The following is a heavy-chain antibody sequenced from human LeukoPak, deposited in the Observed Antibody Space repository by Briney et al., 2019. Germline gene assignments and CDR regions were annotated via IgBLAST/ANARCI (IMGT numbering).Heavy chain of an antibody. J-gene: IGHJ4*02. CDR2: IRSDGSNT. D-gene: IGHD1-26*01. Sequence: GGSLRLSCAASGFTFNTYGMHWVRQAPGRGLEWVAFIRSDGSNTYYTDSGKGRFTISRDNSKNTLYLQMNSLRAEDTAVYYCAKAFFGSYQADIFDYWGQGTLVTVSS. V-gene: IGHV3-30*02. CDR3: AKAFFGSYQADIFDY. CDR1: GFTFNTYG.